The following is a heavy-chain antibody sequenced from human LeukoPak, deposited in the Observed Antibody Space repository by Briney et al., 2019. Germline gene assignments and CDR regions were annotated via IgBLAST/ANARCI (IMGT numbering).Heavy chain of an antibody. Sequence: SETLSLTCTVSGGSISSSSYYWGWIRQPPGKGLEWIGSIYYSRSTYYNPSLKSRVTISVDTSKNQFSLKLSSVTAADTAVYYCARRNKAVTYYYYYYGMDVWGQGTTVTVSS. CDR2: IYYSRST. CDR1: GGSISSSSYY. D-gene: IGHD6-19*01. V-gene: IGHV4-39*01. CDR3: ARRNKAVTYYYYYYGMDV. J-gene: IGHJ6*02.